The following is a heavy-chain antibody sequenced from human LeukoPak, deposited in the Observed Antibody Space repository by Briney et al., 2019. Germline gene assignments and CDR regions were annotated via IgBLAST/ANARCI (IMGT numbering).Heavy chain of an antibody. CDR3: ARDREPLRYFDT. J-gene: IGHJ4*02. CDR2: ISKNGVDT. Sequence: GGSLRLSCAGSGFIFSRYAVSWVRQAPGKGLEWVSAISKNGVDTYYADSVKGRFTISRDSSKNTVYLQMSSLRAEDTAVYYCARDREPLRYFDTWGQGTLVTVSS. D-gene: IGHD3-9*01. CDR1: GFIFSRYA. V-gene: IGHV3-23*01.